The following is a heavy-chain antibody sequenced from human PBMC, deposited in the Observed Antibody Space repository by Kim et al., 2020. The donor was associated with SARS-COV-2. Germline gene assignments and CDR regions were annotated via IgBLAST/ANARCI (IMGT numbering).Heavy chain of an antibody. J-gene: IGHJ4*02. V-gene: IGHV3-11*05. Sequence: TNYADSGKGRFTISRDNAKNSLYLQMNSLRAEDTAVYYCARDRGSYGSDYWGQGTLVTVSS. CDR3: ARDRGSYGSDY. CDR2: T. D-gene: IGHD3-10*01.